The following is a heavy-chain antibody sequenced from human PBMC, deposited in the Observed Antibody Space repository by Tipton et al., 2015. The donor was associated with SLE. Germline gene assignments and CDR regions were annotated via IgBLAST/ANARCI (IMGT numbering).Heavy chain of an antibody. CDR3: AKGVVQGVVLRYYFDF. CDR2: ISGSGENT. Sequence: SLRLSCAVSGLTFNMHGMSWVRQAPGKGLEWVSGISGSGENTYYADSVKGRFTISRDNSKNTLYLQVNSLRAGDTAVYFCAKGVVQGVVLRYYFDFWGQGTLVTVSS. V-gene: IGHV3-23*01. D-gene: IGHD3-10*01. CDR1: GLTFNMHG. J-gene: IGHJ4*02.